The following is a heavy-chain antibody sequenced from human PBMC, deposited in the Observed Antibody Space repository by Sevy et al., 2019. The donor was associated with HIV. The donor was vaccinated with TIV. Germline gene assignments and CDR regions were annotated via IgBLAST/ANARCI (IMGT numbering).Heavy chain of an antibody. CDR3: EGMTTVGRDY. V-gene: IGHV3-23*01. CDR1: GFIFNSYV. CDR2: ISGSGGST. J-gene: IGHJ4*02. Sequence: GGSLRLSCVASGFIFNSYVMNWVRQAPGKGLEWVSTISGSGGSTYYTDSVKGRFTISRDNSKNTLYLEMNSLRAEDTAVYYCEGMTTVGRDYWGQGTLVTVSS. D-gene: IGHD4-4*01.